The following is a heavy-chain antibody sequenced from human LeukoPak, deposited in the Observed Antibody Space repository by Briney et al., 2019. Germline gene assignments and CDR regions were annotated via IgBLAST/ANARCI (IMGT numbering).Heavy chain of an antibody. CDR2: ISGSGGST. Sequence: GGSLRLSCAASGFTFSSYAMSWVRQAPGKGLEWVSAISGSGGSTYYADSVKGRFTISRDNSKNTLYLQMNSLRAEDTAVYYCAKVGEHDYSNWGPTYYYYMDVWGKGTTVTVSS. J-gene: IGHJ6*03. D-gene: IGHD4-11*01. CDR3: AKVGEHDYSNWGPTYYYYMDV. V-gene: IGHV3-23*01. CDR1: GFTFSSYA.